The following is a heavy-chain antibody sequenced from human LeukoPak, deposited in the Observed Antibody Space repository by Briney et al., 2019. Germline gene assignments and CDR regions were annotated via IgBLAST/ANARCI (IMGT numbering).Heavy chain of an antibody. V-gene: IGHV4-39*01. J-gene: IGHJ4*02. D-gene: IGHD3-10*01. Sequence: SETLSLTCTVSGGSISSSSYYWGWIRQPPGKGLEWIGSIYYSGSTYYNPSLKSRVTISVDTSKNQFSLKLSSVTAADTAVYYCASPWLGGDNYFDYWGQGTLVTVSS. CDR2: IYYSGST. CDR3: ASPWLGGDNYFDY. CDR1: GGSISSSSYY.